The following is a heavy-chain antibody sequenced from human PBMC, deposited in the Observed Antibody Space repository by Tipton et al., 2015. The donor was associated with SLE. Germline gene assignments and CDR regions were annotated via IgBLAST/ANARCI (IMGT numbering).Heavy chain of an antibody. CDR3: ARAPQCAPPTFDI. J-gene: IGHJ3*02. Sequence: QVQLVQSGAEVKKPGASVKVSCKASGYTFTSYDITWVRQAPGQGLEWMGWISTYNANTNYAQKLQGRVTMTTDTSTSAAFMDLRSLRSDDTAVYYCARAPQCAPPTFDIWGQGTMVTASS. V-gene: IGHV1-18*01. CDR2: ISTYNANT. CDR1: GYTFTSYD. D-gene: IGHD5/OR15-5a*01.